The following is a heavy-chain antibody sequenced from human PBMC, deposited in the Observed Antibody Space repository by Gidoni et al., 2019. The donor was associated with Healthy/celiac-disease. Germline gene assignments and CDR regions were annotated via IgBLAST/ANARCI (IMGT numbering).Heavy chain of an antibody. Sequence: QLQLQESGPGLVKPSETLSLTCTVSGGSISSSSYYWGWIRQPPGKGLEWIGSIYYSGSTYYNPSLKSRVTISVDTSKNQFSLKLSSVTAADTAVYYCARSGYDEWLPLSDFDYWGQGTLVTVSS. CDR1: GGSISSSSYY. CDR3: ARSGYDEWLPLSDFDY. J-gene: IGHJ4*02. V-gene: IGHV4-39*01. CDR2: IYYSGST. D-gene: IGHD5-12*01.